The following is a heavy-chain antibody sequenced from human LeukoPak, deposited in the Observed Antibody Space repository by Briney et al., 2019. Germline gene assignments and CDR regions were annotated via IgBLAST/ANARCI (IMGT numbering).Heavy chain of an antibody. J-gene: IGHJ4*02. CDR1: GYTLTELS. D-gene: IGHD6-19*01. Sequence: ASVKVSCKVSGYTLTELSMHWVRQAPGKGLEWMGGFDPEDGETIYAQKFQGRVTMTEDTSTDTAYMELSSLRSEATAVYYCATQENSGWYHYFDYWGQGTLVTVSS. CDR2: FDPEDGET. CDR3: ATQENSGWYHYFDY. V-gene: IGHV1-24*01.